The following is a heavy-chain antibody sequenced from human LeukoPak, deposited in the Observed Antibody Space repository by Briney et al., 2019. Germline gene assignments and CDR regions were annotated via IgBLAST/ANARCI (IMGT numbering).Heavy chain of an antibody. Sequence: YPGGSLRLSCAASGFTFGSYSMNWVRQAPGKGLEWVSYISGSSSDIKYADSVKGRFTISRDNAKNSLYLQMNSLRDEDTAVYYCARDWFSGTNYKPLFDYWGQGTLVTVSS. CDR3: ARDWFSGTNYKPLFDY. D-gene: IGHD3-10*01. CDR2: ISGSSSDI. CDR1: GFTFGSYS. V-gene: IGHV3-48*02. J-gene: IGHJ4*02.